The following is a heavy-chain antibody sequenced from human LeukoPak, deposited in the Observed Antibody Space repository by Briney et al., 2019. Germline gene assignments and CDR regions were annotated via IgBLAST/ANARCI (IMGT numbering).Heavy chain of an antibody. J-gene: IGHJ6*03. CDR2: MNPNSGNT. CDR1: GYTFTSYD. CDR3: ARGYVDIVATTQLYYYYMDV. Sequence: GASVKVSCKASGYTFTSYDINWVRQATGQRLEWMGWMNPNSGNTGYAQKFQGRVTMTRNTSISTAYMELSSLRSEDTAVYYCARGYVDIVATTQLYYYYMDVWGKGTTVTVSS. V-gene: IGHV1-8*01. D-gene: IGHD5-12*01.